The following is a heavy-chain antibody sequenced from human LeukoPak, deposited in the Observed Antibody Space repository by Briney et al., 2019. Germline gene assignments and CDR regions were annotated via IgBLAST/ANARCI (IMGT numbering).Heavy chain of an antibody. Sequence: ASVKVSCKASGYTFTGYYMHWVQQAPGQGLEWMGRINPNSGGTNYAQKFQGRVTMTRDTSISTAYMELSRLRSDDTAVYYCARDWDCYDSSGYQPGAWGQGTLVTVSS. CDR2: INPNSGGT. D-gene: IGHD3-22*01. CDR1: GYTFTGYY. V-gene: IGHV1-2*06. J-gene: IGHJ5*02. CDR3: ARDWDCYDSSGYQPGA.